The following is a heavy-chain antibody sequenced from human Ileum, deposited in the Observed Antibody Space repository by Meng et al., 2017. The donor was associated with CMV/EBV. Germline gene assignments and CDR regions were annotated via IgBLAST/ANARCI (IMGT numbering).Heavy chain of an antibody. Sequence: LRLQGPGPGLVKPSEPLSPPCTVPVYSFSITSHYGGWIRQPPGKGLEWIRSMRYTGSTNYNPSLNSRFTMSIDTSKNQFSLSLTSVTAADTAVYYCATFGGGWDLPWGQGTLVTVSS. J-gene: IGHJ5*02. CDR1: VYSFSITSHY. D-gene: IGHD3-16*01. CDR2: MRYTGST. V-gene: IGHV4-39*07. CDR3: ATFGGGWDLP.